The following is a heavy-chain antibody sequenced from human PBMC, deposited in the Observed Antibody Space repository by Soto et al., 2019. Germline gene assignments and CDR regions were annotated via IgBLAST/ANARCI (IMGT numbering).Heavy chain of an antibody. CDR1: GFSLTTSGLG. V-gene: IGHV2-5*02. CDR2: IYWDDDK. Sequence: QITLNESGLRVVKPAETLIMTCTFSGFSLTTSGLGVGGIRQSPGKAPAGLALIYWDDDKRYSASVKSSVTITKGTTNNQVVLTMASLDRADTATYYWSHRISREVFGWVTTTAIYFDFWGQGTPVVVSS. J-gene: IGHJ4*02. D-gene: IGHD3-3*01. CDR3: SHRISREVFGWVTTTAIYFDF.